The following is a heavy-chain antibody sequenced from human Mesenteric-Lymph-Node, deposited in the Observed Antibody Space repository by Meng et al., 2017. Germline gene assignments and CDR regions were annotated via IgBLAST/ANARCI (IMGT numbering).Heavy chain of an antibody. D-gene: IGHD1-26*01. V-gene: IGHV4-4*02. CDR3: ARGKQDAWELLAY. CDR1: GVSISSNIR. Sequence: QVKLQESGPGLVKPSGTLSLTCGVSGVSISSNIRWTWVRQPPGKGLEWIGDIDDSGSTNYNPSLNSRISISLDKSKNHFSLKVNSVTAADTAVYYCARGKQDAWELLAYWGQGALVTVS. CDR2: IDDSGST. J-gene: IGHJ4*02.